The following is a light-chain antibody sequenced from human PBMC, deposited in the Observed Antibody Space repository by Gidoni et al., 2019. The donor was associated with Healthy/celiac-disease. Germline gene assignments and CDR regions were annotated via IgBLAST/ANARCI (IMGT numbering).Light chain of an antibody. Sequence: QSALPQPASVSASPGQSITISCTGTSSDVGGYNYVSWYQQPPGKAPKLMIYEVSNRPSGVSNRFSGSKSGNTASLTISGLQAEDEADYYCSSYTSSSSLFGGGTKLTVL. J-gene: IGLJ2*01. V-gene: IGLV2-14*01. CDR2: EVS. CDR1: SSDVGGYNY. CDR3: SSYTSSSSL.